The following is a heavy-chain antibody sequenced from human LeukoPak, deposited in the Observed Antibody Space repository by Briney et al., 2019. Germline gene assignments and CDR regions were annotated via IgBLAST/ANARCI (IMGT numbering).Heavy chain of an antibody. CDR3: ARGPASHRSTGYYASGAFEM. D-gene: IGHD3-9*01. Sequence: SETLSLTCTVSGGSISSYYWSWIRQPPGKGLEWIGRIYTSGSTNYNPSLKSRVTMSVDTSKNQFSLKLTSVTAADTAVYYCARGPASHRSTGYYASGAFEMWRQGTMVTVSS. V-gene: IGHV4-4*07. CDR2: IYTSGST. CDR1: GGSISSYY. J-gene: IGHJ3*02.